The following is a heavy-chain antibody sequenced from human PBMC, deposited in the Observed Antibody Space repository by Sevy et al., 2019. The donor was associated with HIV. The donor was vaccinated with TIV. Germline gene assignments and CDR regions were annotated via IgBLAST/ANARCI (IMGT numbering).Heavy chain of an antibody. Sequence: GGSLRLSCAASGFTFSSYGMHGVRQAPGKGLEWVAVIWDDGSNKYYADSVKGRFTISRDNSKNTFHLQMSSLRLEDTGVYYCARGLAALPGYYYGMDVWGQGTTVTVSS. CDR2: IWDDGSNK. J-gene: IGHJ6*02. CDR3: ARGLAALPGYYYGMDV. CDR1: GFTFSSYG. V-gene: IGHV3-33*01. D-gene: IGHD6-6*01.